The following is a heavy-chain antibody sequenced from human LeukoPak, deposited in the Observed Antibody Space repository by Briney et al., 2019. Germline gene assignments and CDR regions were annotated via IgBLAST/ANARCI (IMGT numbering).Heavy chain of an antibody. Sequence: ASVRVSCKASGFTFSRYDINWVRQATGQGLKWMGWMNPDSGNTGYVQKFQGRVTMTRITSTSTAYMELSSLRSEDTAVYFCARGRRGSSYVWLYRYQYYYMDAWGKGTTVTVSS. CDR2: MNPDSGNT. CDR3: ARGRRGSSYVWLYRYQYYYMDA. V-gene: IGHV1-8*01. D-gene: IGHD5-18*01. J-gene: IGHJ6*03. CDR1: GFTFSRYD.